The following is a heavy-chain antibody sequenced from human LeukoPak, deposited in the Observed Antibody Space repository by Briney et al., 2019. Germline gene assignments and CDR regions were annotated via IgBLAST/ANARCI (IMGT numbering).Heavy chain of an antibody. CDR1: GFTFDDYA. D-gene: IGHD6-13*01. J-gene: IGHJ4*02. Sequence: GGSLRLSCAASGFTFDDYAMHWVRQAPGKGLEWASGISWNSGSIGYADSVKGRFTISRDNAKNSLYLQMNSLRAEDTALYYCAKDGGVGSSWYSFDYWGQGTLVTVSS. CDR2: ISWNSGSI. V-gene: IGHV3-9*01. CDR3: AKDGGVGSSWYSFDY.